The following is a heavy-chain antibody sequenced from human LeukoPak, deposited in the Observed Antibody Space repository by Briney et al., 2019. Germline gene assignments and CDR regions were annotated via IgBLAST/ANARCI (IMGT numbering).Heavy chain of an antibody. Sequence: PGESLKISCKGSGYSFTNYWIAWVRQMPGKGLEWMGFIYPGDSDTRYSPSFQGQVTISADKSISTAYLQWSSLKASDTAMYYCARGNSDYGDFRGEYYFDYWGQGTLVTVSS. J-gene: IGHJ4*02. CDR3: ARGNSDYGDFRGEYYFDY. CDR2: IYPGDSDT. D-gene: IGHD4-17*01. V-gene: IGHV5-51*01. CDR1: GYSFTNYW.